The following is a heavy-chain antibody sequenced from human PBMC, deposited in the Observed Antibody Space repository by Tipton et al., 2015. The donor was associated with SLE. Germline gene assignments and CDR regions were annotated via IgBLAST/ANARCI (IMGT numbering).Heavy chain of an antibody. J-gene: IGHJ4*02. D-gene: IGHD6-19*01. CDR1: DSSITSDFY. V-gene: IGHV4-38-2*02. CDR2: MYHNGVT. Sequence: TLSLTCTVSDSSITSDFYWGWVRQPPGKGLEWIGSMYHNGVTYYNPSLKSRVSMSVDTSKNQFSLKLNSVTAADTAVYYCAREVPGWHGGDYWGQGTLVTVSS. CDR3: AREVPGWHGGDY.